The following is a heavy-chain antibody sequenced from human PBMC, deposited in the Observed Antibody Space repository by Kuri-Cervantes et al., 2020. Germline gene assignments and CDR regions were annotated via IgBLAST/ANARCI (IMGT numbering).Heavy chain of an antibody. Sequence: EVKLQQSGAELVKPGASVKISCKASGYAFSSYWMNWVKQRPGKGLEWIGQIYPGDGDTNYNGKFKGKATLTADKSSSTAYMQLSSLTSEDSAVYFCARRGGYYYGISPFDYWGQGTTLTVSS. J-gene: IGHJ4*01. CDR1: GYAFSSYW. D-gene: IGHD3-10*01. CDR3: ARRGGYYYGISPFDY. CDR2: IYPGDGDT. V-gene: IGHV1-69-2*01.